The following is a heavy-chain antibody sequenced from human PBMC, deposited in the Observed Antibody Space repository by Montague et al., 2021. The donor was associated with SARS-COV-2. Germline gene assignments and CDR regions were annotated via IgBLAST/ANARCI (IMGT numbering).Heavy chain of an antibody. CDR2: IYYSGST. CDR3: ASPTYYYDGSGSDAFDF. D-gene: IGHD3-22*01. Sequence: SETLSLTCTVSGGSISSSSYYWGWIRQPPGKGLEWIGSIYYSGSTYYNLSLKSRVTISVDTSKNQFSLKLSSVAAADTAVYYCASPTYYYDGSGSDAFDFWGQGTLVTVSS. CDR1: GGSISSSSYY. J-gene: IGHJ3*01. V-gene: IGHV4-39*01.